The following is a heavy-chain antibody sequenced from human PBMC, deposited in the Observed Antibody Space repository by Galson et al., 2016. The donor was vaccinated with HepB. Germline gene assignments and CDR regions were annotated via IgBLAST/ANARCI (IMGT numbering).Heavy chain of an antibody. Sequence: SLRLSCAASGFTFSISSMNWVRQAPGKGLEWVSSISTRSSYIYYADSVKGRFTISRDNAKNTLFLQMNSLRAEDTAGYYCARTLPRAGAFDIWGQGTMVTVSS. CDR3: ARTLPRAGAFDI. CDR1: GFTFSISS. V-gene: IGHV3-21*01. J-gene: IGHJ3*02. CDR2: ISTRSSYI.